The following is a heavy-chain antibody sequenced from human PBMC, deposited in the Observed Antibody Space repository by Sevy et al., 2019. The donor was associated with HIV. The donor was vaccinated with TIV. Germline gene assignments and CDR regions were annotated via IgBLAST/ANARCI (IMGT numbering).Heavy chain of an antibody. J-gene: IGHJ4*02. V-gene: IGHV3-21*01. Sequence: GGSLRLSCAASGFTFSSYNMNWVRQAPGKGLEWVSSISSSTYCKNYADSVRGRFTISRDNSKNSLSLQMNSLRAEDTAVYYCARDLVGLWVYQWGQGTLVTVSS. D-gene: IGHD2-2*01. CDR1: GFTFSSYN. CDR3: ARDLVGLWVYQ. CDR2: ISSSTYCK.